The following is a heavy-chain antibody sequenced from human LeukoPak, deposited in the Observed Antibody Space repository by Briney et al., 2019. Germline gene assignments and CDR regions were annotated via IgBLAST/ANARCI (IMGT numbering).Heavy chain of an antibody. CDR2: ISGSGGST. CDR1: GFTFSSYA. V-gene: IGHV3-23*01. CDR3: AKGGYGYSSSWFDY. J-gene: IGHJ4*02. D-gene: IGHD6-13*01. Sequence: PGGSLRLSCAASGFTFSSYAMSWVRQAPGKGLEWVSAISGSGGSTYYADSVKGRFTISRDNSKNTLYLQMNSRRAEDTAVYYCAKGGYGYSSSWFDYWGQGTLVTVSS.